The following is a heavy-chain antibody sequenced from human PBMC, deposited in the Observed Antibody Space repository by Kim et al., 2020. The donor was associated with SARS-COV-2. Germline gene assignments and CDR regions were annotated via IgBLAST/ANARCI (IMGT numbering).Heavy chain of an antibody. CDR3: ARHRKTAAGTFDY. D-gene: IGHD6-13*01. J-gene: IGHJ4*02. V-gene: IGHV4-59*08. Sequence: SSPPLKSRVTITVDTSKSQFSLTLSSVSAADTAVYYCARHRKTAAGTFDYWGQGTLVTVSS.